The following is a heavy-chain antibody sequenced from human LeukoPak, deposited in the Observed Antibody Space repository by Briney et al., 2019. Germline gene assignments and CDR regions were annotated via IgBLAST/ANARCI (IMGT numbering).Heavy chain of an antibody. Sequence: GGSLRLSWSASGFNFSAYPMFWVRQAPGKGLEYVSAITSNGDNTYYADSVKGRFTISRDNSKNTLFLQMSSLRAEDTAVYYCVRSTNGYYDYWGQGTLVTVSS. CDR2: ITSNGDNT. CDR1: GFNFSAYP. J-gene: IGHJ4*02. V-gene: IGHV3-64D*06. CDR3: VRSTNGYYDY. D-gene: IGHD2-8*01.